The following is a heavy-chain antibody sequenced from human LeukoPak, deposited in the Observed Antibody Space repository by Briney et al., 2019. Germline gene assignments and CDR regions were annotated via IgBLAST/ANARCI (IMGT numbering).Heavy chain of an antibody. CDR3: ARERGEGFDY. CDR2: FGTRSSSI. CDR1: GFTFSSYS. Sequence: GGSLRLSCAASGFTFSSYSMNWVRQAPGKGLEWVSSFGTRSSSIYYADSVKGRFTISRDNARNSLYLQMNSLKAEDTAVYYCARERGEGFDYWGQGTLVTVSS. J-gene: IGHJ4*02. V-gene: IGHV3-21*01.